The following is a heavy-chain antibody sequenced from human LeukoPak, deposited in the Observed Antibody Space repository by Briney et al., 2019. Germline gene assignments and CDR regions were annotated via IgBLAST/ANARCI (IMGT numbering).Heavy chain of an antibody. V-gene: IGHV3-23*01. CDR2: MSGSGGTT. CDR3: AKEGFGELFYYYYYMDV. Sequence: GGSLRLSCAASGFTFSSYAMSWVRQAPGKGLEWVSAMSGSGGTTYYADSLKGQFTISRDNSKNTLYLQMNSLRAEDTAVYICAKEGFGELFYYYYYMDVWGKGTTVTVSS. J-gene: IGHJ6*03. CDR1: GFTFSSYA. D-gene: IGHD3-10*01.